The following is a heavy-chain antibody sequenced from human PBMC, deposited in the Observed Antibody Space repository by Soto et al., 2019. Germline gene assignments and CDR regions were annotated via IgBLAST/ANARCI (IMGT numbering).Heavy chain of an antibody. Sequence: QVQLVESGGGVVQPGRSLRLSCAASGFTFSSYGMHWVRQAPGKGLEWVAVLWYDGSNKYYADSVKGRFTISRDNSKNTLYLQMNGLRAEDTAVYYCARDGYYYYYYMDVWGKGTTVTVSS. V-gene: IGHV3-33*01. CDR2: LWYDGSNK. CDR1: GFTFSSYG. J-gene: IGHJ6*03. CDR3: ARDGYYYYYYMDV.